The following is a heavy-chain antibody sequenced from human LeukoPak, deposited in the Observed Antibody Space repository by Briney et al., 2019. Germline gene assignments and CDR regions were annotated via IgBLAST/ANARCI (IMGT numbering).Heavy chain of an antibody. CDR1: GGTFSSYT. Sequence: SVKVSCKASGGTFSSYTISWVRQAPGQGLEWMGGIIPIFGTANYAQKFQGRVTITTDESTSTAYMELSSLRSEDTAVYYCARAGLVGATIYPHDAFDIWGQGTMVTVSS. D-gene: IGHD1-26*01. CDR2: IIPIFGTA. J-gene: IGHJ3*02. CDR3: ARAGLVGATIYPHDAFDI. V-gene: IGHV1-69*05.